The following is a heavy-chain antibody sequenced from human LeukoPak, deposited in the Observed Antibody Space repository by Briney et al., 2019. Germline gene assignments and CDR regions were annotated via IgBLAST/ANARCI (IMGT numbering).Heavy chain of an antibody. CDR1: GYSFTSYW. J-gene: IGHJ3*02. CDR2: IYPGDSDT. CDR3: ARGFVPCYYDSSGFSPHAFDI. Sequence: GESLKISCKGSGYSFTSYWIGWVRQMPGKGLEWMGIIYPGDSDTRYSPSFQGQVTISADKSISTAYLQWSSLKASDTAMYYCARGFVPCYYDSSGFSPHAFDIWGQGTAITVSS. V-gene: IGHV5-51*01. D-gene: IGHD3-22*01.